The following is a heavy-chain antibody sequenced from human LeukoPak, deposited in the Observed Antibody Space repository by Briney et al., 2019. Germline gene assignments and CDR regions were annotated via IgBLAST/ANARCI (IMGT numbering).Heavy chain of an antibody. CDR2: ISSSSGTI. CDR1: GFTFSTYN. D-gene: IGHD6-13*01. V-gene: IGHV3-48*01. CDR3: ARRLTASGKHYFDY. J-gene: IGHJ4*02. Sequence: PGGSLRLSCAASGFTFSTYNMSWVRQAPGKGLEWVSYISSSSGTIYYADSVQGRFTISRDNAKNSLYLQMNSLRAEDTAVYYCARRLTASGKHYFDYWGQGTLVTVSS.